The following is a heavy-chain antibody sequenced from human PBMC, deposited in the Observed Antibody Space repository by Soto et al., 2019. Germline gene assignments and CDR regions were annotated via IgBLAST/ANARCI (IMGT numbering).Heavy chain of an antibody. V-gene: IGHV3-48*03. CDR2: ISSSGSTI. Sequence: HPGGSLRLSCAASGFTFSSYEMNWVRQAPGKGLEWVSYISSSGSTIYYADSVKGRFTISRDNAKNSLYLQMNSLRAEDTAVYYCASPRASPAEWFGNAFDIWGQGTMVTVSS. CDR1: GFTFSSYE. CDR3: ASPRASPAEWFGNAFDI. J-gene: IGHJ3*02. D-gene: IGHD3-10*01.